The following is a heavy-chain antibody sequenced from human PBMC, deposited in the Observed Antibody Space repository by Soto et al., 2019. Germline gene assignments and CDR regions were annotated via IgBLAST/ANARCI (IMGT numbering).Heavy chain of an antibody. CDR3: ARAPAYYYDSSGYYYGDS. V-gene: IGHV1-18*04. CDR2: ISAYNGNT. CDR1: GYTFTSYG. D-gene: IGHD3-22*01. Sequence: ASVKVSCKASGYTFTSYGISWVRQAPGQGLEWMGWISAYNGNTNYAQKLQGRVTMTTDTSTSTAYMELRSLRSDDTAVYYCARAPAYYYDSSGYYYGDSWGQGTLVTASS. J-gene: IGHJ4*02.